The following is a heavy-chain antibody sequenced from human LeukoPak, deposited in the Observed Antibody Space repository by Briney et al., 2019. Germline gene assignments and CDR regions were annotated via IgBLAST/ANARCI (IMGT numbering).Heavy chain of an antibody. CDR2: ISNDGSST. Sequence: PGGSLRLSCAASGFTFSSYEMNWVRQAPGKGLVWVSRISNDGSSTIYADSVKGRFTISRDNAKNTLFLQMNSLRAEDTAVYYCARTRSNYFDYWGQGTLVTVSS. CDR1: GFTFSSYE. CDR3: ARTRSNYFDY. J-gene: IGHJ4*02. V-gene: IGHV3-74*01.